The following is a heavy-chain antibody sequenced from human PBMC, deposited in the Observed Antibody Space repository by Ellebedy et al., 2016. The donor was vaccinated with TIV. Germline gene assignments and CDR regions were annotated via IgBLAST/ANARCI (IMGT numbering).Heavy chain of an antibody. Sequence: MPSETLSLTCTVSGGSISSYYWSWIRQPPGKGLEWIGYIYYSGSTNYNPSLKSRVTILVDTSKNQFSLRLNSVTAADTAVYYCARVVWQQPVSYAFDIWGQGTMVTVSS. CDR3: ARVVWQQPVSYAFDI. J-gene: IGHJ3*02. CDR2: IYYSGST. D-gene: IGHD6-13*01. V-gene: IGHV4-59*01. CDR1: GGSISSYY.